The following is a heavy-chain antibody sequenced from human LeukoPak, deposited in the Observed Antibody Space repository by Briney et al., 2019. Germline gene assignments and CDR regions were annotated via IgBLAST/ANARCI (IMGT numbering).Heavy chain of an antibody. D-gene: IGHD3-9*01. J-gene: IGHJ3*02. CDR1: GYTFTGYY. CDR2: INPNSGGT. Sequence: ASVKVSCKASGYTFTGYYMHWLRQAPGQGLEWMGWINPNSGGTNYAQKFQGSVTMTRDTSISTAYMELSRLRSDDTAVYYCARGNVLRYCDWLLFDAFDIWGQGTMVTVSS. V-gene: IGHV1-2*02. CDR3: ARGNVLRYCDWLLFDAFDI.